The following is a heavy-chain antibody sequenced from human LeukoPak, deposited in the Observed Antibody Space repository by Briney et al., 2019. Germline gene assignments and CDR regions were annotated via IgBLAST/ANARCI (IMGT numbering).Heavy chain of an antibody. D-gene: IGHD1-26*01. V-gene: IGHV4-39*01. Sequence: PSETLSLTCTVFGGSISSGSYYRAWIRQPPGKGLEWIGSIYYSGTTYYNPSLKSRVTISADTSKNQISLKLSSVTAADTAVYYCARRTPYSGSYIFDYWGQGTLVTVSS. CDR1: GGSISSGSYY. CDR3: ARRTPYSGSYIFDY. J-gene: IGHJ4*02. CDR2: IYYSGTT.